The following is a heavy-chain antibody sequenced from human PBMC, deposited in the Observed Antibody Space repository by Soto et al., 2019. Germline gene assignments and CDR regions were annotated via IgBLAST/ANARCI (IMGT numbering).Heavy chain of an antibody. D-gene: IGHD1-1*01. Sequence: EVQLVESGGGLVKPGGSLRLSCAGSGFTFSGYSMNWVRQAPGKGLEWVSSISSSSNNMYYADSVKGRFTMSRDNAKNSLYLQINSLRVNDTAVYYCARDLASATGTFESWGQGTLVTVSS. CDR1: GFTFSGYS. J-gene: IGHJ4*02. CDR2: ISSSSNNM. CDR3: ARDLASATGTFES. V-gene: IGHV3-21*02.